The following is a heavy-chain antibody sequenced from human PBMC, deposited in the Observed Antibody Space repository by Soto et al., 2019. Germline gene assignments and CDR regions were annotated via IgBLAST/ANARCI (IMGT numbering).Heavy chain of an antibody. CDR2: VFHTGFT. CDR3: ATRFMVREVINDY. CDR1: GASTSSMNW. V-gene: IGHV4-4*02. Sequence: SETLSLTCAVSGASTSSMNWWSWVRQTTGRGLEWIGEVFHTGFTNYNPSLKSPVTISIDESKNQLSLELSSVTAADTAVYYCATRFMVREVINDYWGQGTLVTVS. D-gene: IGHD3-10*01. J-gene: IGHJ4*02.